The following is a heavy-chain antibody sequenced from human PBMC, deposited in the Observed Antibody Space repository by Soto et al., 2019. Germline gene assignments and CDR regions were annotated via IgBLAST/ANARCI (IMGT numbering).Heavy chain of an antibody. CDR2: ISGSGGST. CDR3: AKVVKYDVLTGYYKGPDYYGMDV. CDR1: VFTFSIYS. J-gene: IGHJ6*02. D-gene: IGHD3-9*01. V-gene: IGHV3-23*01. Sequence: AGGSLRLSCAASVFTFSIYSMNWVRQAPGKGLEWVSLISGSGGSTHYADSVEGRFTISRDNSKNTLYLEMDSLRAEDTAVYYCAKVVKYDVLTGYYKGPDYYGMDVWGQGTTVTVSS.